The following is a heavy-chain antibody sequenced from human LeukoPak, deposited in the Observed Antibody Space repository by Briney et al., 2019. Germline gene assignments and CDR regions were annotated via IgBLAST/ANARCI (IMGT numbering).Heavy chain of an antibody. CDR2: IYTSENT. J-gene: IGHJ5*02. CDR3: ARDWRYGDNNWFDP. CDR1: GGSISSYY. V-gene: IGHV4-4*07. D-gene: IGHD4-17*01. Sequence: PSETLSLTCTVSGGSISSYYWSWIRQPPGKGLEWIGRIYTSENTNYNPSLKSRVTISVDTSNNQFSLRLSSVTAADTAVYYCARDWRYGDNNWFDPWGQGILVTVSS.